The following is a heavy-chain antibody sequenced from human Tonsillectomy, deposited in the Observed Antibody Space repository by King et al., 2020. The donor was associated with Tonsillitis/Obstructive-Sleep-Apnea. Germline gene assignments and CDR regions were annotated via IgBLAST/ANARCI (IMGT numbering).Heavy chain of an antibody. Sequence: QLVKSGGGVVQPGRSLRLSCAASEFTFSTYAMHWVRQAPGKGLEWVSVISYDGSKTDYADSVKGRFTISRDISKNTLYLQMSSLRAEDTALYYCARGDNYGSGSYYKSGGYFQHWGLGTLLTVSS. V-gene: IGHV3-30*04. CDR1: EFTFSTYA. CDR2: ISYDGSKT. CDR3: ARGDNYGSGSYYKSGGYFQH. D-gene: IGHD3-10*01. J-gene: IGHJ1*01.